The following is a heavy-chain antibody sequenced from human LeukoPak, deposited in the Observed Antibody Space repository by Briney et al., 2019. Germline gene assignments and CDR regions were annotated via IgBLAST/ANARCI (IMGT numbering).Heavy chain of an antibody. J-gene: IGHJ6*03. CDR3: ARSRRGLNIVVVPAAPPMDV. CDR2: INHSGST. V-gene: IGHV4-34*01. CDR1: GGSFSGYY. D-gene: IGHD2-2*01. Sequence: SETLSLTCAVYGGSFSGYYWSWIRQPPGKGLEWIGEINHSGSTNYNPSLKSRVTISVDTSKNQFSLKLSSVTAADTAVYYCARSRRGLNIVVVPAAPPMDVWGKGTTVTVSS.